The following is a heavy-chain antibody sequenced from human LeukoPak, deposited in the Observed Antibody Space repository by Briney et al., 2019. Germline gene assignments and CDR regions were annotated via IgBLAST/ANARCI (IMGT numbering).Heavy chain of an antibody. CDR1: GGTFSSYA. Sequence: ASVKVSCKASGGTFSSYAISWVRQAPGQGLEWMGGIIPIFGTANYAQKFQGRVTITTDESTSTAYMELSSLRSEDTAVYYCAKQQIHSLIQLWSSDYWGQGTLVTVSS. CDR2: IIPIFGTA. V-gene: IGHV1-69*05. J-gene: IGHJ4*02. CDR3: AKQQIHSLIQLWSSDY. D-gene: IGHD5-18*01.